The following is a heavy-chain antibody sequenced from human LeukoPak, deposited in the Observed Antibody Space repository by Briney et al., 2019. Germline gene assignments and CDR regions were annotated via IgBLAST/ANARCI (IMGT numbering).Heavy chain of an antibody. D-gene: IGHD1-26*01. CDR3: AREISGERTYYFDY. J-gene: IGHJ4*02. V-gene: IGHV3-11*01. CDR2: ISSSGSTI. Sequence: GGSLRLSCAASGFTFSDYYMSWIRQAPGPGLEWVSYISSSGSTIYYADSVKGRFTISRDNAKNSLYLQMNSLRAEDTAVYYCAREISGERTYYFDYWGQGTLVTVSS. CDR1: GFTFSDYY.